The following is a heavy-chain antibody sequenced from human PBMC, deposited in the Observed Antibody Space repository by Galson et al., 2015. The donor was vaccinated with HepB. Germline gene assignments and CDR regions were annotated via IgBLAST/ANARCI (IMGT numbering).Heavy chain of an antibody. Sequence: SVKVSCKASGGTFSSYTISWVRQAPGQGLEWMGRIIPILGIANYAQKFQGRVTITADKSTSTAYMELSSLRSEDTAVYYCARWPNTAAVLWSPNAFDIWAKGQWSPSLQ. D-gene: IGHD6-13*01. CDR1: GGTFSSYT. CDR2: IIPILGIA. J-gene: IGHJ3*02. V-gene: IGHV1-69*02. CDR3: ARWPNTAAVLWSPNAFDI.